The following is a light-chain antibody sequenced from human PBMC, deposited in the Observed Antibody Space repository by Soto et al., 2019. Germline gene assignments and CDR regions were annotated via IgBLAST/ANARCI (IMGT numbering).Light chain of an antibody. CDR2: LGS. CDR1: QSLLHSNGYNY. V-gene: IGKV2-28*01. CDR3: MQALQNPIT. J-gene: IGKJ3*01. Sequence: DIVMTQSPLSLPVTPGEPASISCRSSQSLLHSNGYNYLDWYLQKPGQSPQLLIYLGSDRGSGVPDRFNGSGSGKDFTLKISRLEAEHVVLYYCMQALQNPITFVPGNKVDIK.